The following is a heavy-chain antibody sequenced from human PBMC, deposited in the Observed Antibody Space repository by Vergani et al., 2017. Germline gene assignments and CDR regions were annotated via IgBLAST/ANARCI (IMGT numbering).Heavy chain of an antibody. D-gene: IGHD3-22*01. CDR2: INPNSGGT. CDR1: GYTFTGYY. V-gene: IGHV1-2*02. J-gene: IGHJ6*02. Sequence: QVQLVQSGAEVKKPGASVKVSCKASGYTFTGYYMHWVRQAPGQGLEWMGWINPNSGGTNYAQKFQGRVTMTRDTSISTAYMELSRLRSDDTAVYYCARLPYDSPYYYYGMDVWGQGTTVTVSS. CDR3: ARLPYDSPYYYYGMDV.